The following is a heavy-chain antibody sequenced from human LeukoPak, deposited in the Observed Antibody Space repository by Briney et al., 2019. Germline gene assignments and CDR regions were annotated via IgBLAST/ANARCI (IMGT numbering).Heavy chain of an antibody. CDR1: GYTFTTYW. CDR2: VFPSDSDT. V-gene: IGHV5-51*01. D-gene: IGHD3-10*01. Sequence: GESLKISCKGSGYTFTTYWIGWARQMPGKGLEWMGIVFPSDSDTRYSPSFQGQVTISADKSISTAYLQWSSLKASDTAMYYCATGLHRVFNYWGQGTLVTVSS. CDR3: ATGLHRVFNY. J-gene: IGHJ4*02.